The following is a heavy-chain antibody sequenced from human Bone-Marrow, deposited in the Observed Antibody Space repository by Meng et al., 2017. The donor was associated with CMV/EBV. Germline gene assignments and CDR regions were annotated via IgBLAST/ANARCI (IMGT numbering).Heavy chain of an antibody. V-gene: IGHV4-39*01. CDR1: GGSISSSSYY. D-gene: IGHD1-26*01. CDR2: IYSSGSP. CDR3: ARGGAYLRNWFDP. Sequence: SETRSLTCNVSGGSISSSSYYWGWIRQPPGKALEWIGSIYSSGSPYYNPSLKSRVTISVDTSKNQFSLKLSSVTAADTAVYYCARGGAYLRNWFDPWGQGTLVTVAS. J-gene: IGHJ5*02.